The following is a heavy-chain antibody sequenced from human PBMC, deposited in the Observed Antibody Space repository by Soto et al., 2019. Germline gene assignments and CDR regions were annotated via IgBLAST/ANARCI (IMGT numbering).Heavy chain of an antibody. Sequence: GESLKISCKGSGYSFTSYWIGWVRQMPGKGLEWMGIIYPGDSDTRYSPSFQGQVTISADKSISTAYLQWSSLKASDTAMYYCARRGVHGYDNAYFDYWGQGTLVTVSS. CDR2: IYPGDSDT. CDR1: GYSFTSYW. CDR3: ARRGVHGYDNAYFDY. V-gene: IGHV5-51*01. D-gene: IGHD3-22*01. J-gene: IGHJ4*02.